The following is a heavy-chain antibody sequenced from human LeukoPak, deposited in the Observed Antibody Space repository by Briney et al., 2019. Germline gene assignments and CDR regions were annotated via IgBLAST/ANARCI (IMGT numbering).Heavy chain of an antibody. J-gene: IGHJ5*02. CDR1: GGSISSYY. D-gene: IGHD3-10*01. CDR3: ARDAGGSGFLWFDP. V-gene: IGHV4-59*01. CDR2: IYYSGST. Sequence: SETLSLTCTVSGGSISSYYWSWIRQPPGKGLEWIGYIYYSGSTNCNPSLKSRVTISVDTSKNQFSLKLSSVTAADTAVYYCARDAGGSGFLWFDPWGQGTLVTVSS.